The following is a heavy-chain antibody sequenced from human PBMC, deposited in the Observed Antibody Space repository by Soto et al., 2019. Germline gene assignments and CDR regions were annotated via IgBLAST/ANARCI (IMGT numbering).Heavy chain of an antibody. Sequence: ASVKVSCKVSGYTLTELSMHWVRQAPGKGLEWMGGFDPEDGETIYAQKFQGRVTMTEDTSTDTAYMELSSLRSEDTAVYYCATAPQFWSGYHGENFDYWGQGTLVTVSS. D-gene: IGHD3-3*01. V-gene: IGHV1-24*01. CDR2: FDPEDGET. CDR3: ATAPQFWSGYHGENFDY. J-gene: IGHJ4*02. CDR1: GYTLTELS.